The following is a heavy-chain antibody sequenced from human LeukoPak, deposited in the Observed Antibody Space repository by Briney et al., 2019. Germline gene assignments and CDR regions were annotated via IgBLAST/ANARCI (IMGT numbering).Heavy chain of an antibody. CDR3: ARDVVETSAVYYFDY. Sequence: GGSLRLSCAASGFTFSSYSMNWVRQAPGKGLEWVSSISSSSSYIYYADSVKGRFTISRDNSKNTLYLQMNSLRAEDTAVYYCARDVVETSAVYYFDYWGQGTLVTVSS. D-gene: IGHD2-2*01. J-gene: IGHJ4*02. V-gene: IGHV3-21*01. CDR2: ISSSSSYI. CDR1: GFTFSSYS.